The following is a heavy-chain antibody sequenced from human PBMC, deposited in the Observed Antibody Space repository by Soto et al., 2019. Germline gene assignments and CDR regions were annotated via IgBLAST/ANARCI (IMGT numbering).Heavy chain of an antibody. CDR2: IYTSGST. D-gene: IGHD3-22*01. J-gene: IGHJ4*02. CDR1: GGSISSYY. Sequence: SETLSLTCTVSGGSISSYYWSWIRQPAGKGLEWIGRIYTSGSTNYNPSLKSRVTMSVDTSKNQFSVKLSSVTAADTAVYYCAREPYYYDSSGYYFDYWGQGTLVTVSS. CDR3: AREPYYYDSSGYYFDY. V-gene: IGHV4-4*07.